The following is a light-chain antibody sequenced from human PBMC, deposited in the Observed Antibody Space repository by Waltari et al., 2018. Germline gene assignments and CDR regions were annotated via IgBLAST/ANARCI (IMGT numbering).Light chain of an antibody. CDR3: QSADSTGTYYV. Sequence: SYDLTQPPSVSVSPGPTARLTCPGVAFPKRYVYWYQQKPGQAPVLFLYKDEERPSGIPERFSGSSSGTTATLTISGVQAEDEADYYCQSADSTGTYYVFAAGTKVTVL. J-gene: IGLJ1*01. CDR2: KDE. CDR1: AFPKRY. V-gene: IGLV3-25*03.